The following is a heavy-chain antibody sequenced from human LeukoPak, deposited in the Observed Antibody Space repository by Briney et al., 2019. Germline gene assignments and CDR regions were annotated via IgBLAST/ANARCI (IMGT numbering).Heavy chain of an antibody. CDR1: GFTFDDYA. D-gene: IGHD3-10*01. J-gene: IGHJ4*02. CDR3: AKGSGSGSYSQYYFDY. V-gene: IGHV3-9*01. CDR2: ISWNSGSI. Sequence: GGSLRLSCAASGFTFDDYAMHWVRQAPGKGLEWVSGISWNSGSIGYADSVKGRFTIPRDNAKNSLYLQMNSLRAEDTALYYCAKGSGSGSYSQYYFDYWGQGTLVTVSS.